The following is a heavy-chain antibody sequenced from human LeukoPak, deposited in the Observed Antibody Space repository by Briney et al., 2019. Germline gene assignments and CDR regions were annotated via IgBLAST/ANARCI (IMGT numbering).Heavy chain of an antibody. CDR3: ARIAAAATNFDY. D-gene: IGHD6-13*01. V-gene: IGHV1-18*01. CDR1: GYTFTSHS. Sequence: GASVKVSCKASGYTFTSHSISWVRQAPGQGLEWLGWISAYNGDTKYAQKTQGRVTMTTDASTSTAYMELRSLRSDDTAVYYCARIAAAATNFDYWGQGTLVTVSS. J-gene: IGHJ4*02. CDR2: ISAYNGDT.